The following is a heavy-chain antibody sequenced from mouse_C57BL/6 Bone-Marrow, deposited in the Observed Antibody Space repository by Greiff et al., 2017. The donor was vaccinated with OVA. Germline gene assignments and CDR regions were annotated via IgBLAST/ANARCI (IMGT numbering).Heavy chain of an antibody. CDR1: GYTFTSYW. CDR2: INPSSGYT. CDR3: ARTIYYGNYGWFAY. J-gene: IGHJ3*01. Sequence: QVQLQQSGAELAKPGASVKLSCKASGYTFTSYWMHWVKQRPGQGLEWIGYINPSSGYTKYNQKFKDKATLTADKYSSTAYMQLSSLTYEDSAVYYCARTIYYGNYGWFAYWGQGTLVTVSA. V-gene: IGHV1-7*01. D-gene: IGHD2-1*01.